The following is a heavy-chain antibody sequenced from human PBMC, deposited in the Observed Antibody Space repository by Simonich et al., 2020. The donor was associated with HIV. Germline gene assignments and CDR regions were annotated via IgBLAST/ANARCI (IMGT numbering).Heavy chain of an antibody. D-gene: IGHD2-2*01. V-gene: IGHV4-34*01. J-gene: IGHJ4*02. CDR3: ARGFYQRLYYFDY. CDR1: GGSFSGYY. Sequence: QVQLQQWGAGLLKTSETLSLTCAVYGGSFSGYYWSWIRQHPGKGLEWIGKINHSGSTNYNPSLKGRVPISVDTSNNQFSLKLSSVTAADTAVYYCARGFYQRLYYFDYWGQGTLVTVSS. CDR2: INHSGST.